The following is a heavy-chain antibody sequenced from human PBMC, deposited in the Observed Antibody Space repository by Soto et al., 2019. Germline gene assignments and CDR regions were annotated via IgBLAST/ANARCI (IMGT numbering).Heavy chain of an antibody. CDR2: MYHSGST. J-gene: IGHJ4*02. V-gene: IGHV4-59*11. CDR1: GGSITNHY. CDR3: ARDGGYSYGLALRC. D-gene: IGHD5-18*01. Sequence: SETLSLTCTVSGGSITNHYWTWVRQAPGKGLEWIGYMYHSGSTNYNPSLKSRVTISVDTSKNQFSLKLSSVTAADTAVYYCARDGGYSYGLALRCWGQGTLVTVSS.